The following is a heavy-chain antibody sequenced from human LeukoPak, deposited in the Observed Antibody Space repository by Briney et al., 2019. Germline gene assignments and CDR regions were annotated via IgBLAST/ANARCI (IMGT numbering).Heavy chain of an antibody. V-gene: IGHV5-51*01. CDR3: ARRDSAWYYFDY. J-gene: IGHJ4*02. Sequence: GESLKISCKGSGYSFTNYWIAWVRQMPGKGLEWMGIIYPGDSDTRYSPSFQGQVTISADKSIGTAYLQWSSLKASDTAMYYCARRDSAWYYFDYWDQGTLVTVSS. D-gene: IGHD6-19*01. CDR2: IYPGDSDT. CDR1: GYSFTNYW.